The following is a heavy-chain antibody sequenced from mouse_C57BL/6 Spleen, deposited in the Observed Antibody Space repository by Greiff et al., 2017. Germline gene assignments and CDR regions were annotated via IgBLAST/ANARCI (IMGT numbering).Heavy chain of an antibody. Sequence: VQLQQSGPELVKPGASVKMSCKASGYTFTDYNMHWVKQSHGKSLAWIGYINPNNGGTSYNQKFKGKATLTVNKSSSTAYMELRSLTSEDAAVYYCARWTTVAPCAYWGQGTLVTVSA. CDR2: INPNNGGT. J-gene: IGHJ3*01. D-gene: IGHD1-1*01. CDR3: ARWTTVAPCAY. V-gene: IGHV1-22*01. CDR1: GYTFTDYN.